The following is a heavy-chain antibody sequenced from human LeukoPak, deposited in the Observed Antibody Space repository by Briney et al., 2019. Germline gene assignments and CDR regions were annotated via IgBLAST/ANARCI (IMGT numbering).Heavy chain of an antibody. CDR3: ARERAFGMDV. J-gene: IGHJ6*02. CDR1: GFTFSSDW. Sequence: GGSLTLSCAASGFTFSSDWMHWVRQAPGRGLVLVSRISSDGSSSGYADSVKGRFTISRDTAKHTLFLQMDSLRAEDTAVYYCARERAFGMDVWGQGTTVTVSS. CDR2: ISSDGSSS. V-gene: IGHV3-74*01.